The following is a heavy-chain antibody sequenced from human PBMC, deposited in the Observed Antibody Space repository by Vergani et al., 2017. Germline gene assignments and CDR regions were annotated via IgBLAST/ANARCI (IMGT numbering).Heavy chain of an antibody. Sequence: EVQLEESGGGLVLPGRSLRLSCVASAGYAMHCVRQAPGKGLEWVSGISWNSNSIGYADSVKGRFTISRDNAKNSLYLQMNSLRAEDTALYYCAKDLGTSSGGGWFDPWGQGTLVTVSS. D-gene: IGHD6-6*01. CDR2: ISWNSNSI. J-gene: IGHJ5*02. CDR1: AGYA. CDR3: AKDLGTSSGGGWFDP. V-gene: IGHV3-9*01.